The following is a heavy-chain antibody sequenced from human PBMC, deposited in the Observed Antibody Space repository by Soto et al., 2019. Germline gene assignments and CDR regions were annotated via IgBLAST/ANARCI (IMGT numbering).Heavy chain of an antibody. CDR3: ARVPLVRSGFGELGYYYYGMDV. CDR2: ISAYNGNT. CDR1: GYTFTSYG. V-gene: IGHV1-18*01. D-gene: IGHD3-10*01. J-gene: IGHJ6*02. Sequence: ASVKVSCKASGYTFTSYGISWVRQAPGQGLEWMGWISAYNGNTNYAQKLQGRVTMTTDTSTSTAYMELRSLRSDDTAVYYCARVPLVRSGFGELGYYYYGMDVSGHGTTLTVSS.